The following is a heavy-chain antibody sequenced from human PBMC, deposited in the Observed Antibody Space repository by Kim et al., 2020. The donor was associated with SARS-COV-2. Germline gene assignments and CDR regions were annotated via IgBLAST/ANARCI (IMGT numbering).Heavy chain of an antibody. CDR2: ISSSSSYI. D-gene: IGHD2-2*01. Sequence: GGSLRLSCAASGFTFSSYSMNWVRQAPGKGLEWVSSISSSSSYIYYADSVKGRFTISRDNAKNSLYLQMNSLRAEDTAVYYCARGGGAYCSSTSCPDYYYYGMDVWGQGTTVTVSS. J-gene: IGHJ6*02. V-gene: IGHV3-21*01. CDR3: ARGGGAYCSSTSCPDYYYYGMDV. CDR1: GFTFSSYS.